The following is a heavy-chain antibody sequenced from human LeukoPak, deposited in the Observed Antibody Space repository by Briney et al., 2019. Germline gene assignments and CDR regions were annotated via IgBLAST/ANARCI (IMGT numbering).Heavy chain of an antibody. J-gene: IGHJ3*02. Sequence: ASVKVSCKAAGYTFTDYYLHWVQQPPGKGLEWMGRVDSEDGETIYAQKFQGRVTMTADTPTDTAYMELSSLKVEDTAMYFCATDLRGTTATFDIWGQGTMVTVSS. CDR2: VDSEDGET. D-gene: IGHD4-11*01. V-gene: IGHV1-69-2*01. CDR3: ATDLRGTTATFDI. CDR1: GYTFTDYY.